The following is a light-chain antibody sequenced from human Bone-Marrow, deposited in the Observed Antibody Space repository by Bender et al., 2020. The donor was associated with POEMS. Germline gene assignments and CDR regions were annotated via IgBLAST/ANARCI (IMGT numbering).Light chain of an antibody. J-gene: IGLJ1*01. CDR2: EVN. V-gene: IGLV2-14*02. Sequence: QSVLTQPASVSGSPGQSITISCTGSSSDVGYYDSVSWYQQHPGKAPRLLIYEVNKRLSGVSNRFSGSKSGNTASLSLSGLQAEDEGDYYCSSYTSGSTFYVFGSGTKVTVL. CDR1: SSDVGYYDS. CDR3: SSYTSGSTFYV.